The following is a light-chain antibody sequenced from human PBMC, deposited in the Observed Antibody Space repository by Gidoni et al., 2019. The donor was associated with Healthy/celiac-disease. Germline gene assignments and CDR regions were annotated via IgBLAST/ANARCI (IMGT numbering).Light chain of an antibody. J-gene: IGKJ3*01. CDR3: QQYGSSPLFT. CDR1: QSVRSSY. V-gene: IGKV3-20*01. Sequence: VLTQSPGTLSLSPGERATLSSRASQSVRSSYLAWYQQKPGEAPRPLIYGASSRTTSIPASCSGSGSGTNFTLTISRLEPDDFAVYYYQQYGSSPLFTFGPGTKVDIK. CDR2: GAS.